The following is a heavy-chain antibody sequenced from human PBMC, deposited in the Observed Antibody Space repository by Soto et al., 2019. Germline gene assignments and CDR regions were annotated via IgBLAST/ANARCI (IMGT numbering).Heavy chain of an antibody. CDR1: GYTFTGYY. D-gene: IGHD3-10*01. CDR2: INPNSGGT. V-gene: IGHV1-2*04. Sequence: QVQLVQSGAEVKKPGASVKVSCKASGYTFTGYYMHWVRQAPGQGLEWMGWINPNSGGTNYAQKFQGWVTMTRDTSISTAYMELSRLRSDDTAVYYCARGSRYYYGSGSQPSAYNWFDPWGQGTLVTVSS. J-gene: IGHJ5*02. CDR3: ARGSRYYYGSGSQPSAYNWFDP.